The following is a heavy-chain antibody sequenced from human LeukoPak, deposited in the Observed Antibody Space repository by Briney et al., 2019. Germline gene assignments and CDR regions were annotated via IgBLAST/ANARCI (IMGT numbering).Heavy chain of an antibody. D-gene: IGHD5-12*01. Sequence: PGGSLRLSCAASGFTFSSYGMPWVRQAPGKGLEWVSAISGSGGSTYYADSVKGRFTISRDNSKNTLYLQMNSLRAEDTAVYYCAKDQGSGYDTFDYWGQGTLVTVSS. CDR3: AKDQGSGYDTFDY. CDR1: GFTFSSYG. CDR2: ISGSGGST. V-gene: IGHV3-23*01. J-gene: IGHJ4*02.